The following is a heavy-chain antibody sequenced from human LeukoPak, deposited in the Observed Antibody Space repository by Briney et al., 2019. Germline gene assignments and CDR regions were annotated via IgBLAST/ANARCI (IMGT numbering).Heavy chain of an antibody. CDR2: IRSKAYGGTT. CDR1: GFTFGDHA. D-gene: IGHD5-18*01. Sequence: GGSLRLPCTASGFTFGDHAMSWVRQAPGKGLEWVGFIRSKAYGGTTEYAASVKGRFTISRDDSKSIAYLQMNSLKTEDTAVYYCSRGPIQLWLHNAMDVWGQGTTVTVSS. CDR3: SRGPIQLWLHNAMDV. J-gene: IGHJ6*02. V-gene: IGHV3-49*04.